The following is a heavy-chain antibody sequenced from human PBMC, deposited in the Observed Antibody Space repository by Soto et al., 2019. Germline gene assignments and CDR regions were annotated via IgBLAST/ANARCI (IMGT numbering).Heavy chain of an antibody. D-gene: IGHD3-3*01. CDR2: ISGSGGST. CDR3: AKDRNDGAGLYDFWSGSLFDY. J-gene: IGHJ4*02. V-gene: IGHV3-23*01. CDR1: GFTFSSYA. Sequence: GGSLRLSCAASGFTFSSYAMSWVRQAPGKGLEWVSAISGSGGSTYYADSVKGRFTISRDNSKNTLYLQMNSLRAEDTAVYYCAKDRNDGAGLYDFWSGSLFDYWGQGTLVTVS.